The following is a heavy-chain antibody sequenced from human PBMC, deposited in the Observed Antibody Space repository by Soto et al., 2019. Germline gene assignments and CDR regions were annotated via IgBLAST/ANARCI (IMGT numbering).Heavy chain of an antibody. J-gene: IGHJ6*02. D-gene: IGHD1-26*01. V-gene: IGHV1-2*04. CDR1: GYTFTNYY. CDR2: IDGDSGGT. Sequence: QVQLMQSGAEVKKPGASVKVSCKASGYTFTNYYIHWVRQAPGQGLEWLGWIDGDSGGTSYAQKFQVWVTMTRDTAINTAYMELSRLTSDDTAVYYCARTPNNGRAGVYGMDVWGQGTTVTVSS. CDR3: ARTPNNGRAGVYGMDV.